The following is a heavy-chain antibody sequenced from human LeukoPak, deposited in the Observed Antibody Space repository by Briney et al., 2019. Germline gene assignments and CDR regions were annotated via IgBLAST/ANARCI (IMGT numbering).Heavy chain of an antibody. CDR3: ARVEGNASMVRGVIRYFDY. CDR2: ISAYNGNT. D-gene: IGHD3-10*01. J-gene: IGHJ4*02. V-gene: IGHV1-18*01. CDR1: GYTFTSYG. Sequence: RASVKVSCKASGYTFTSYGISWVRQAPGQGLEWMGWISAYNGNTNYAQKLQGRVTMTTDTSTSTAYMELRSLRSDDTAVYYCARVEGNASMVRGVIRYFDYWGQGTLVTVSS.